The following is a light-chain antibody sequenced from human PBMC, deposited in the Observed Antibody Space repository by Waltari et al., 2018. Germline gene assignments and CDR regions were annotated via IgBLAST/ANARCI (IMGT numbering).Light chain of an antibody. Sequence: QSVLTQPPSVSGAPGQSITISCAGTSSNTGAGFDVHWYQQLPGAAPKLLVYAYVNRPSGVPDRFYGSKSGTSASLAINGLQTEDEAVYYCQSYDSSLSAVFGGGTKVTVL. J-gene: IGLJ3*02. CDR3: QSYDSSLSAV. CDR2: AYV. CDR1: SSNTGAGFD. V-gene: IGLV1-40*01.